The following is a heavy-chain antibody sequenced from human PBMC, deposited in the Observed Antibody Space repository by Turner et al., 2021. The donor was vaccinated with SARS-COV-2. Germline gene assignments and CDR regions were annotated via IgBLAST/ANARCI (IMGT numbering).Heavy chain of an antibody. CDR2: INSDGSRI. CDR1: GFTFSSYW. CDR3: AREYGSGSYYN. Sequence: EVQLVESGGGLVKPGGSLRLSCAASGFTFSSYWMHWVRQAPGKGLVWVSRINSDGSRINYADSVKGRFTISRDNAKNTLYVQMNSLRADDTAVYYCAREYGSGSYYNWGRGTLVTVSS. V-gene: IGHV3-74*01. D-gene: IGHD3-10*01. J-gene: IGHJ4*02.